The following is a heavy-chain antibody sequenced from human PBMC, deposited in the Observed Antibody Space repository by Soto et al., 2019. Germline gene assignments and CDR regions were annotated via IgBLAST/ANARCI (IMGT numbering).Heavy chain of an antibody. Sequence: PGGSLRLSCSASGFTFSSNAMHWVRQAPGKGLEYVSAISGYGDTTYYADSVKGRFTISRDNSKKTLYLQMNSLRPEDTAVYYCVKDGRALRFLERLSTGEGWGQVNTVTVA. D-gene: IGHD3-3*01. CDR2: ISGYGDTT. V-gene: IGHV3-64D*06. J-gene: IGHJ6*01. CDR3: VKDGRALRFLERLSTGEG. CDR1: GFTFSSNA.